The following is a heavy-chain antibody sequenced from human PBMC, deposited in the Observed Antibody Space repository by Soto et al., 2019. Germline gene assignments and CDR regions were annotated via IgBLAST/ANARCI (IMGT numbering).Heavy chain of an antibody. Sequence: QVQLVQSGAEVKKPGASVKVSCKASGYTFINYYIHWVRQAPGQGLEWMGVINPNGGSTVYAQKCQGRVTLTRDPAPSTVYVELSSLRSEDTAVYFCVRATAARQGDYSYHYYLHIWGKGTTVNVSS. CDR3: VRATAARQGDYSYHYYLHI. D-gene: IGHD6-6*01. V-gene: IGHV1-46*03. CDR2: INPNGGST. J-gene: IGHJ6*03. CDR1: GYTFINYY.